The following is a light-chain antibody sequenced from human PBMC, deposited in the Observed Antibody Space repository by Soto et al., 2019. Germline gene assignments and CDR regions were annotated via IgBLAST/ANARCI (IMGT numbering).Light chain of an antibody. Sequence: EIGLARARNTPSFSPGSRATLSCKASQTVIRKYLAWHQQKHGQTPRLVVYGASSRATGIPDRFSGSGSGTDFTITISRLEPEDGSVYDGQQHGTSPITFGQGTRLEIK. J-gene: IGKJ5*01. CDR3: QQHGTSPIT. CDR1: QTVIRKY. CDR2: GAS. V-gene: IGKV3-20*01.